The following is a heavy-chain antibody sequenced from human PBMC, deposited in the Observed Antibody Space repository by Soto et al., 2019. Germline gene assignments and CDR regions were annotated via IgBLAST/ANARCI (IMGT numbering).Heavy chain of an antibody. Sequence: QVTLKESGPVLVKPTETLTLTCTVSGFSLSNARMSVSWIRQPPGKALEWLAHIFSNAANSYSASLKSRLTTSKDTSKSQVVLTMANRAPVDTAPYYCPRIPGWGWLGAHDYWGQGTLVTVSS. CDR3: PRIPGWGWLGAHDY. CDR2: IFSNAAN. CDR1: GFSLSNARMS. J-gene: IGHJ4*02. V-gene: IGHV2-26*01. D-gene: IGHD5-12*01.